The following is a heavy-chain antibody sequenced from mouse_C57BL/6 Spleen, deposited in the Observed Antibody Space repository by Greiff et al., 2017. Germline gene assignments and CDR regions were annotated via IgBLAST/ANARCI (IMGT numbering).Heavy chain of an antibody. D-gene: IGHD1-1*01. CDR3: TTWGTTVVADY. J-gene: IGHJ2*01. Sequence: VQLQQSGAELVRPGASVKLSCTASGFNIKDDYMHWVKQRPEQGLEWIGWIDPENGDTEYASKFQGKATITADTSSNTAYLQLSSLTSEDTAVYYCTTWGTTVVADYRGQGTTLTVSS. V-gene: IGHV14-4*01. CDR1: GFNIKDDY. CDR2: IDPENGDT.